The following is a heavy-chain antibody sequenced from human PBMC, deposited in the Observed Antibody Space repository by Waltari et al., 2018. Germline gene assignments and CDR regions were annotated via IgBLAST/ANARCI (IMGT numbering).Heavy chain of an antibody. CDR2: IKQDGSEK. V-gene: IGHV3-7*01. CDR1: GFTFSSYW. Sequence: EVQLVESGGGLVQPGGSLRLSCAASGFTFSSYWMSWVRQAPGKGLEWVANIKQDGSEKYYVDSVKGRFTISRDNAKNSLYLQMNSLRAEDTAVYYCARGRLGGYGDAFDIWGQGTMVTVSS. D-gene: IGHD5-12*01. CDR3: ARGRLGGYGDAFDI. J-gene: IGHJ3*02.